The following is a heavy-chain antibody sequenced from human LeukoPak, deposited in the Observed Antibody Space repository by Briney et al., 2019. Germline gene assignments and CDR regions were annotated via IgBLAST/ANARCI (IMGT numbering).Heavy chain of an antibody. Sequence: GGSLRLSCAASGFTFSSYWMSWVRQAPGKGLEWVANIKQDGGEKYYVDSVKGRFTISRDNAKNSLYLQMNSLRAEDTAVYYCARGGAYYYDSSGYYEAYYFDYWGQGTLVTVSS. CDR2: IKQDGGEK. CDR1: GFTFSSYW. D-gene: IGHD3-22*01. V-gene: IGHV3-7*01. J-gene: IGHJ4*02. CDR3: ARGGAYYYDSSGYYEAYYFDY.